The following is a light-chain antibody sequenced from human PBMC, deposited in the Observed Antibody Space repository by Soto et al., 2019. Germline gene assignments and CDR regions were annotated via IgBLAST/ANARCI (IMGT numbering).Light chain of an antibody. Sequence: QSVLTQPPSVSGAPGQRVTISCTGSSSNIGGGYDVHWYQQLPGTAPKLLIYGNSNRPSGVPDRFSASKSGTSASLAITGLQAEDEADYYCQSYDSSLSGSVVFGGGTKLTVL. V-gene: IGLV1-40*01. J-gene: IGLJ2*01. CDR2: GNS. CDR3: QSYDSSLSGSVV. CDR1: SSNIGGGYD.